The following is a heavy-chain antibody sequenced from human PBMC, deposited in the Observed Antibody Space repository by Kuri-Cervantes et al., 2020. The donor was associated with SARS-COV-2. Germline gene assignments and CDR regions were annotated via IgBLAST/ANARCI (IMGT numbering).Heavy chain of an antibody. Sequence: ESLKISCAVYGGSFSGYYWSWIRQPPGKGLEWIGEINHSGSTNYNPSLKSRVTISVDKSKNQFSLKLSSVTAADTAVYYCARGSAVAGDYFDYWGQGTLVTVSS. CDR1: GGSFSGYY. D-gene: IGHD6-19*01. J-gene: IGHJ4*02. CDR3: ARGSAVAGDYFDY. V-gene: IGHV4-34*01. CDR2: INHSGST.